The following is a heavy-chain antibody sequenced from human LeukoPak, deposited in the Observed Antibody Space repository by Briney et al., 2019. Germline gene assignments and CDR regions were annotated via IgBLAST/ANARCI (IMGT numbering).Heavy chain of an antibody. Sequence: GESLKISCKGSGYSFTSYWIGWVRQMPGKGLEWMGIIYPGDSNTRYSPSFQGQVTISAGKSISTAYLQWSSLKASDTAMYYCARGLRYFDWLSPFDYWGQGTLVTVSS. D-gene: IGHD3-9*01. CDR2: IYPGDSNT. CDR3: ARGLRYFDWLSPFDY. V-gene: IGHV5-51*01. CDR1: GYSFTSYW. J-gene: IGHJ4*02.